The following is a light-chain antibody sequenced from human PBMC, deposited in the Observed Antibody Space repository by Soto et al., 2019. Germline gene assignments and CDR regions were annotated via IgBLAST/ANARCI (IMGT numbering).Light chain of an antibody. CDR1: QSISTY. V-gene: IGKV3-11*01. CDR3: QKRSNWPLT. CDR2: DVS. J-gene: IGKJ4*01. Sequence: EIVLTQSPDTLSFSPGERATLSCMASQSISTYLAWYQQKPGQAPRLLIYDVSNRATGIPARFCGSGSGTDFTLIINGLEPEDSAVYYCQKRSNWPLTFGGGTKVEIK.